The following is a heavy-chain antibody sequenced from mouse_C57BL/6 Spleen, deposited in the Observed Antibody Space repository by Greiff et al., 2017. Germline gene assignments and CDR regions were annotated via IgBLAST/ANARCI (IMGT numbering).Heavy chain of an antibody. J-gene: IGHJ2*01. V-gene: IGHV3-6*01. D-gene: IGHD3-3*01. Sequence: DVKLQESGPGLVKPSQSLSLTCSVTGYSITSGYYWNWIRQFPGTKLEWMGYISYDGSNNYNPSLKNRISITRDTSKNQFFLKLNSVTTEDTATYYCARDRDFDYWGQGTTLTVSS. CDR1: GYSITSGYY. CDR3: ARDRDFDY. CDR2: ISYDGSN.